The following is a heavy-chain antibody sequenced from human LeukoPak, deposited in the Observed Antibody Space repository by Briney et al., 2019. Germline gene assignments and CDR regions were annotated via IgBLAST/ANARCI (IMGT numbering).Heavy chain of an antibody. Sequence: SETLSLTCTVSGGSISSYYWSWIRQPPGKGLEWIGYIYYSGSTYYNPSLKTRVTMSVDKSKNQFSLILSSVTAADTAVYYCARDVGARLSGFWGQGTLVTVPS. CDR2: IYYSGST. D-gene: IGHD6-6*01. CDR1: GGSISSYY. V-gene: IGHV4-59*12. J-gene: IGHJ4*02. CDR3: ARDVGARLSGF.